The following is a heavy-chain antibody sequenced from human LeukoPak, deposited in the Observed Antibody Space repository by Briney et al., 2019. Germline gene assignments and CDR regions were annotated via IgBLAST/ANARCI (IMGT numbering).Heavy chain of an antibody. CDR1: GFTFDDYA. V-gene: IGHV3-9*01. D-gene: IGHD4-17*01. J-gene: IGHJ3*02. CDR3: ARDANPDYGDYSGAFDI. Sequence: GRSLRLSCAASGFTFDDYAMHWVRQAPGKGLEWVSGISWNSGSIGYADSVKGRFTISRDNAKNSLYLQMNSLRAEDTAVYYCARDANPDYGDYSGAFDIWGQGTMVTVSS. CDR2: ISWNSGSI.